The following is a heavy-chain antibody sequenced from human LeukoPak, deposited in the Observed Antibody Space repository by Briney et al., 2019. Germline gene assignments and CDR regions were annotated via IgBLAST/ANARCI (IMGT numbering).Heavy chain of an antibody. J-gene: IGHJ4*02. Sequence: PGRSLRLSCAASGFTFNSYGIHWVRQAPGKGLEWVAFIWYDGSNKYYAASVKGRFTISRDNSKNTLYLQMNSLRAEDTAVYYCARARTTRGFDYWGQGTLVTVSS. CDR2: IWYDGSNK. D-gene: IGHD4-17*01. CDR1: GFTFNSYG. V-gene: IGHV3-33*01. CDR3: ARARTTRGFDY.